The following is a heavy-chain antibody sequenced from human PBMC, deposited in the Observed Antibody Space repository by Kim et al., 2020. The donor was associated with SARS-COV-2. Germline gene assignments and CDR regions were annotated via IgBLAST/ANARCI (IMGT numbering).Heavy chain of an antibody. D-gene: IGHD3-22*01. CDR3: AREPYYYDSSGSIDY. V-gene: IGHV1-2*02. Sequence: QKFQGRATMTRDTSISTAYMELSRLRSDDTAVYYCAREPYYYDSSGSIDYWGQGTLVTVSS. J-gene: IGHJ4*02.